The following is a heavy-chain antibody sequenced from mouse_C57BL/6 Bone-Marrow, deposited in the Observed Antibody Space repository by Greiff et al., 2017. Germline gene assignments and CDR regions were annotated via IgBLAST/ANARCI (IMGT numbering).Heavy chain of an antibody. Sequence: LQESGPELVKPGASVKISCKASGYSFTDYNMNWVKQSNGKSLEWIGVINPNYGTTSYNQKFKGKATLTVDQSSSTAYMQLNSLTSEDSAVFYCATYYGSSGYYFDYWGQGATLTVSS. J-gene: IGHJ2*01. CDR2: INPNYGTT. D-gene: IGHD1-1*01. CDR3: ATYYGSSGYYFDY. CDR1: GYSFTDYN. V-gene: IGHV1-39*01.